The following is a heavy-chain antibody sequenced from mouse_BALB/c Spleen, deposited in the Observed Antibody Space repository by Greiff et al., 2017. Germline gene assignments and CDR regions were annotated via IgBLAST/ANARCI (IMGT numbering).Heavy chain of an antibody. CDR1: GFTFGDYY. D-gene: IGHD3-3*01. V-gene: IGHV5-4*02. J-gene: IGHJ4*01. CDR2: ISDGGSYT. CDR3: ARGRDYYAMDY. Sequence: EVKLVESGGGLVKPGGSLKLSCAASGFTFGDYYMYWVRQTPEKRLEWVATISDGGSYTYYPDSVKGRFTISRDNAKNNLNLQMSSLKSEDTAMYYCARGRDYYAMDYWGQGTSVTVSS.